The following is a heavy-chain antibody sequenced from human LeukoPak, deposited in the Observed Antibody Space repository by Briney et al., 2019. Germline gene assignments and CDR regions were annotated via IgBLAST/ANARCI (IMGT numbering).Heavy chain of an antibody. J-gene: IGHJ4*02. CDR1: GGSFSGYY. V-gene: IGHV4-34*01. CDR2: INHSGST. D-gene: IGHD3-22*01. Sequence: PSETLSLTCAVYGGSFSGYYWSWIRQPPGKGLEWIGEINHSGSTNYNPSLKSRVTISVDTSKNQFSLKLSSVTAADTAVYFCARLPYYYDSSGYYPTWYYFDYWGQGTLVTVSS. CDR3: ARLPYYYDSSGYYPTWYYFDY.